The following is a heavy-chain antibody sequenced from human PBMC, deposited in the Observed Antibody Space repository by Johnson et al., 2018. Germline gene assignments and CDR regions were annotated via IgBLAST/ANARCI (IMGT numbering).Heavy chain of an antibody. CDR3: ARAHVRSNSCCYYYMYV. J-gene: IGHJ6*03. Sequence: QVQLVESGGALVKPGGSLRLSCAASGFTLSDYYMSWIRQAPGKGLEWVSYMSASGTGMYYADSVKGRFTMSRDNAKNSQYLQMDSLRADDPAVNYCARAHVRSNSCCYYYMYVWGKGTTVTVSS. CDR2: MSASGTGM. D-gene: IGHD4-23*01. V-gene: IGHV3-11*04. CDR1: GFTLSDYY.